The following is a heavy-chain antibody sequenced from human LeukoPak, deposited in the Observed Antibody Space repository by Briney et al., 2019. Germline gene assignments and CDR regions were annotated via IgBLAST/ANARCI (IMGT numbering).Heavy chain of an antibody. CDR3: ARVGTTAAPRGFYYYYYGMDV. V-gene: IGHV1-3*01. CDR2: INAGNGNT. D-gene: IGHD1-7*01. J-gene: IGHJ6*02. CDR1: GYTFTSYA. Sequence: ASVKVSCKASGYTFTSYAMHWVRQAPGQRLEWMGWINAGNGNTKYSQKFQGRVTITRDTSASTAYMELSSLRSEDTAVYYCARVGTTAAPRGFYYYYYGMDVWGQGTTVTVSS.